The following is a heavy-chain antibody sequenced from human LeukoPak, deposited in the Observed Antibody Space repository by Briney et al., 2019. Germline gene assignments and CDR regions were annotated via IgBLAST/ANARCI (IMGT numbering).Heavy chain of an antibody. D-gene: IGHD4-11*01. CDR1: GGSISSYY. CDR3: ARDPVGTVTTGWFDP. Sequence: SETLSLTCTVSGGSISSYYWSWIRQPPGKGLEWIGYIYYSGSTNYNPSLKSRVTISVDTSKNQFSLKLSSVTAADTAVYYCARDPVGTVTTGWFDPWGQGTLVTVSS. V-gene: IGHV4-59*01. J-gene: IGHJ5*02. CDR2: IYYSGST.